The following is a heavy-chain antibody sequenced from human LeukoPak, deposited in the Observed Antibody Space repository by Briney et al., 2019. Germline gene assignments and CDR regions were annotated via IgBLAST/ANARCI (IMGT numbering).Heavy chain of an antibody. J-gene: IGHJ4*02. D-gene: IGHD6-19*01. Sequence: GEALQISCEGSGYSFTIYWIAWVRPLPGKGLEWMGIIHPGDSDTRYSPSFQGQVTISADKSISTAYLQWSSLKASDTAMYYCARRIAVAGGYYFDYWGQGTLVTVSS. CDR1: GYSFTIYW. CDR2: IHPGDSDT. V-gene: IGHV5-51*01. CDR3: ARRIAVAGGYYFDY.